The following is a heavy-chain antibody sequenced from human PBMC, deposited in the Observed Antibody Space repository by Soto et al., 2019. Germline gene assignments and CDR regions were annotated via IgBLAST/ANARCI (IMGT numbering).Heavy chain of an antibody. V-gene: IGHV3-23*01. CDR2: ISGSGGIT. Sequence: PGGSLRLSCAASGFTFSSYAMGWVRQAPGKGLDWVSVISGSGGITYSADSVKGRFTISRDNSKNILYLQVNSLRAEDTAVYYCARLDKSFSYDSSGSWYPFDYWGQGTLGTVSS. CDR3: ARLDKSFSYDSSGSWYPFDY. CDR1: GFTFSSYA. J-gene: IGHJ4*02. D-gene: IGHD3-22*01.